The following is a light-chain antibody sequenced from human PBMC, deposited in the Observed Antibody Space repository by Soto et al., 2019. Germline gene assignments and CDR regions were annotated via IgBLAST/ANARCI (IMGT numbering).Light chain of an antibody. CDR1: SSNIGGNS. V-gene: IGLV1-51*01. CDR3: GSWDSSLSDYV. Sequence: QSVLTQPPSVSAAPGQKVTISCSGSSSNIGGNSVSWYQQLPGTAPKLLIYDDNKRPSGIPDRFSGSKSGTSATLGITGFQTGDEADYYCGSWDSSLSDYVFGNGKKVTV. J-gene: IGLJ1*01. CDR2: DDN.